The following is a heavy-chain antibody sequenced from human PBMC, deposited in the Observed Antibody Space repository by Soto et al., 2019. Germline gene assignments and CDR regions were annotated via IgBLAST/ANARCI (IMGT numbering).Heavy chain of an antibody. Sequence: EVQLVESGGGLVQPGGSLRLSCAASGFTFSSYVINWVRQAPGKGLEWVSYISISSSTRYYADSVRGRFTISRDNAKNSLYLPMNSLRDEDTAVYYCARGGGFFDYWGQVTLVTVSS. CDR3: ARGGGFFDY. CDR1: GFTFSSYV. V-gene: IGHV3-48*02. CDR2: ISISSSTR. D-gene: IGHD3-10*01. J-gene: IGHJ4*02.